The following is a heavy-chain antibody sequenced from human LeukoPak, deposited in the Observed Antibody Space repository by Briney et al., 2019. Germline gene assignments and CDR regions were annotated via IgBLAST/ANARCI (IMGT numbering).Heavy chain of an antibody. D-gene: IGHD5-18*01. CDR3: AKDISFGYGGAPDS. Sequence: PGGSLRLSCEASGFIFEDYAMHWVRQAPGKGLEWGSCISWDSGSIGYADSVRGRFIISRDNANNSLYLHMNSLKPDDTALYYCAKDISFGYGGAPDSWGQGTLVTVSS. J-gene: IGHJ4*02. CDR1: GFIFEDYA. CDR2: ISWDSGSI. V-gene: IGHV3-9*01.